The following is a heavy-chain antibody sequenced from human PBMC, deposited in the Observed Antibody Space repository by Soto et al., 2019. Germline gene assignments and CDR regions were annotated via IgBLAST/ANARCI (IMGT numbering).Heavy chain of an antibody. CDR2: IYSSGST. CDR1: GGSISRGGYY. J-gene: IGHJ4*02. CDR3: AIGEVVTTYAPCFDY. D-gene: IGHD2-21*02. V-gene: IGHV4-31*03. Sequence: QVQLQESGPGLVKPSQTLSLTCTVSGGSISRGGYYWSWLRQKPGKGLEWIGYIYSSGSTYYNPSRESRVTISVVTSKNQFSLKLSSGTSADPSFYYCAIGEVVTTYAPCFDYWGQGTLVTVSS.